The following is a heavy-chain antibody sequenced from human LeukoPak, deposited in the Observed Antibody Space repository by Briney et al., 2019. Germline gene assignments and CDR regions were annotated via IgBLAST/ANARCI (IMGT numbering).Heavy chain of an antibody. CDR3: ARGPNTAAFDI. V-gene: IGHV1-2*02. CDR1: GYTFTGYY. J-gene: IGHJ3*02. CDR2: INPDNGGT. D-gene: IGHD5-18*01. Sequence: ASVKVSCKASGYTFTGYYMHWFRQAPGQGLEWMGWINPDNGGTDSAQKFRGRVTMTSDTSISTAYMELSGLISDDTAVHFCARGPNTAAFDIWGQGTMVTVSS.